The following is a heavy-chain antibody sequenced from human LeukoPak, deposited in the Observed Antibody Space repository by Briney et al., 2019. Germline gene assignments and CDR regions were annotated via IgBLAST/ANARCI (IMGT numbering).Heavy chain of an antibody. CDR3: ARGSVVTTSRDAFDI. V-gene: IGHV3-21*01. D-gene: IGHD2-21*02. CDR2: ISSSSSYI. CDR1: GFTFSSYS. J-gene: IGHJ3*02. Sequence: GGSLRLSCAASGFTFSSYSMNWVRQAPGKGLEWVSSISSSSSYIYYADSVKGRFTISRDNAKNSLYLQMNSLRAEDTAVYYCARGSVVTTSRDAFDIWGQGTMVTVSS.